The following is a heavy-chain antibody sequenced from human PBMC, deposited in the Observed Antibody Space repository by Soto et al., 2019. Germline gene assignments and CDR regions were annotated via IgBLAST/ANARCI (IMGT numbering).Heavy chain of an antibody. V-gene: IGHV1-69*12. CDR2: IIPIFGTA. J-gene: IGHJ5*02. D-gene: IGHD1-26*01. CDR3: ARELESRSGSEGLFDP. Sequence: QVQLVQSGAEVKKPGSSVKVSCKASGGTFSSYAISWVRQAPGQGLEWMGGIIPIFGTANYAQKFQGRVTIHADESTGTAYMELSSLRSEDTAVYYCARELESRSGSEGLFDPWGQGTLVTVSS. CDR1: GGTFSSYA.